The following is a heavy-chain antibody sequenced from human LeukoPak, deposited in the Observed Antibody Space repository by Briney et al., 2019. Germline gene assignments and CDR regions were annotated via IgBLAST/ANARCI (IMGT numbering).Heavy chain of an antibody. V-gene: IGHV3-7*01. CDR3: ARDDDDSSGYLGY. CDR2: IKQDGSEE. D-gene: IGHD3-22*01. J-gene: IGHJ4*02. CDR1: GFTFSSYW. Sequence: PGGSLRLSCAASGFTFSSYWMSWVRQAPGKGLEWVANIKQDGSEEYYVDSVKGRFTISRDNAKNSLYLQMNSLRAEDTAVYYCARDDDDSSGYLGYWGQGTLVTVSS.